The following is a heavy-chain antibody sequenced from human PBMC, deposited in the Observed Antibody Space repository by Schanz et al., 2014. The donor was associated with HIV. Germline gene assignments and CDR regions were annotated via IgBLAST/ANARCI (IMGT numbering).Heavy chain of an antibody. V-gene: IGHV3-21*01. CDR2: ISSSSTYI. D-gene: IGHD3-22*01. CDR1: GFTFSDYS. J-gene: IGHJ6*02. CDR3: AKDRNYYDSKYRGKGNYYYYYGMDV. Sequence: EVHLVESGGGLVKPGGSLRLSCAASGFTFSDYSMHWVRQAPGKGLEWVSSISSSSTYIYYADSVKGRFTISRDNAKNSLYLHMNSLRAEDTAVYYCAKDRNYYDSKYRGKGNYYYYYGMDVWGQGTLVTVSS.